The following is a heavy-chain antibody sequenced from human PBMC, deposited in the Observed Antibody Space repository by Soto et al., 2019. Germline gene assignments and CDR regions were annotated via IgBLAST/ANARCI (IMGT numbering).Heavy chain of an antibody. V-gene: IGHV6-1*01. J-gene: IGHJ4*02. CDR2: TYYRSKWYN. Sequence: SQTLALPCAISGDSVSSNSAAWNWSRQSPSRGLEWLGMTYYRSKWYNDYALSVKSRITINPDTSKNQFSLQLNSVTPEDTAVYYCAREGNRGWYHGLFDYWGQGTLVTVSS. CDR3: AREGNRGWYHGLFDY. CDR1: GDSVSSNSAA. D-gene: IGHD6-19*01.